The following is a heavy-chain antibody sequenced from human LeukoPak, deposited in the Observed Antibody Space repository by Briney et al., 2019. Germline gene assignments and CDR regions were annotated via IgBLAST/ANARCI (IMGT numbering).Heavy chain of an antibody. V-gene: IGHV3-7*03. CDR2: IKQDGSEK. CDR3: ARDGAMVRGVYNWFDP. CDR1: GFTFSSYW. J-gene: IGHJ5*02. Sequence: PGGPLRLSCAASGFTFSSYWMSWVRQAPGKGLEWVANIKQDGSEKYYVDSVKGRFTISRDNAKNSLYLQMNSLRAEDTAVYYCARDGAMVRGVYNWFDPWGQGTLVTVSS. D-gene: IGHD3-10*01.